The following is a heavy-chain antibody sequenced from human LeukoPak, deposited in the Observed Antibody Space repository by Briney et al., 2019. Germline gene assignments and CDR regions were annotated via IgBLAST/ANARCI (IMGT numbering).Heavy chain of an antibody. D-gene: IGHD3/OR15-3a*01. J-gene: IGHJ4*02. V-gene: IGHV4-39*01. CDR2: IYYSGST. CDR3: ARLLDAPRLSAYYFDF. CDR1: GGSISSSNYY. Sequence: SETLSLTCTVSGGSISSSNYYWGWIRQPPGKGLEWIGSIYYSGSTYYNPSLKSRVTISVDTSKNQFSLKLSSATATDTAVYYCARLLDAPRLSAYYFDFWGQGTLVTVSP.